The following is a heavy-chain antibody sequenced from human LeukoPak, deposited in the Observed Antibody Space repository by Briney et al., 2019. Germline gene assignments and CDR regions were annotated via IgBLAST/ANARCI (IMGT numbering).Heavy chain of an antibody. CDR1: GFTFSSYS. CDR3: ASRSRY. D-gene: IGHD6-13*01. J-gene: IGHJ4*02. CDR2: ITSSSSYT. V-gene: IGHV3-21*01. Sequence: GGSLRLSCAASGFTFSSYSMTWVRQAPGKGLEWVSSITSSSSYTYYADSVKGRFTISRDNAKNSLYLQMNSLRAEDTAVYYCASRSRYWGQGTLVTVSS.